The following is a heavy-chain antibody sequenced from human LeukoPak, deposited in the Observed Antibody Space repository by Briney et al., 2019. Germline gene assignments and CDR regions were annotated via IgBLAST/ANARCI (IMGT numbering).Heavy chain of an antibody. CDR3: ARQHGAAMAVFDY. CDR2: ICPGDSDT. J-gene: IGHJ4*02. D-gene: IGHD5-18*01. Sequence: GGPLQISCKGSGYRFTSYWIGWVRKLPGKGLEWMRIICPGDSDTTYSPSFQGQATISADKSISTAYLQWSSLKASDTAMYYCARQHGAAMAVFDYWGQGTLVTVSS. CDR1: GYRFTSYW. V-gene: IGHV5-51*01.